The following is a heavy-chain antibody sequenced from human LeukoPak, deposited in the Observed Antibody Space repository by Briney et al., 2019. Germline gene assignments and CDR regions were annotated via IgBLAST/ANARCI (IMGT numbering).Heavy chain of an antibody. V-gene: IGHV4-59*11. CDR3: ASRPAGTTWYGVFDY. CDR2: IFKSGSI. Sequence: SETLSLTCSVSGASINSHYWSWIRQPPGKRLEWIGYIFKSGSINYNPSLRSRVTISLDTSRDQFFLTLNSVTAADTAIYYCASRPAGTTWYGVFDYWSQGTRVTVSS. J-gene: IGHJ4*02. D-gene: IGHD6-13*01. CDR1: GASINSHY.